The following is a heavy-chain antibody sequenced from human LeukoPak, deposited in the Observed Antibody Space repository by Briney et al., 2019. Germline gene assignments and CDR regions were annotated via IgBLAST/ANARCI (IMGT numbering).Heavy chain of an antibody. J-gene: IGHJ3*02. Sequence: GGSLRLSCEASGFIFSSYAMSWVRQAPGKGLEWVSVISASGGSTHYADSVKGRFTISRDNSKNTLYLQMNSLRAEDTAVYYCAKGIAAAHDAFDIWGQGTMVTVSS. CDR3: AKGIAAAHDAFDI. CDR2: ISASGGST. D-gene: IGHD6-25*01. CDR1: GFIFSSYA. V-gene: IGHV3-23*01.